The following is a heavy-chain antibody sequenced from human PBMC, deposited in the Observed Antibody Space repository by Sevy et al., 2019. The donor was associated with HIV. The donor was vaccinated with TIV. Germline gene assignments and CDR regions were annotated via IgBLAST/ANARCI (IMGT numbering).Heavy chain of an antibody. CDR3: ATRSLNSGPYFDP. Sequence: GGSLRLSCAASGFTFSRYVMNWVRQAPGKGLEWVSVISSEGSTTYYADSVKGRFTISSDNSKSILYLQMNSLRAEDTAVYYCATRSLNSGPYFDPWGQGTLVTVSS. D-gene: IGHD1-1*01. J-gene: IGHJ4*02. CDR1: GFTFSRYV. V-gene: IGHV3-23*01. CDR2: ISSEGSTT.